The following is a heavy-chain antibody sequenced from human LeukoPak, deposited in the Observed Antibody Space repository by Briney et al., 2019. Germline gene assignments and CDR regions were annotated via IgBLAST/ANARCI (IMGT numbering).Heavy chain of an antibody. CDR2: IYYSGST. D-gene: IGHD3-10*01. CDR1: GGSISSYY. CDR3: ARHAELLWFGELFPVSSYFDY. Sequence: PSETLSLTCTVSGGSISSYYWSWLRQPPGKGLEWLGYIYYSGSTNYNPSLKSRVTISVDTSKNQFSLKLSSVTAADTAVYYCARHAELLWFGELFPVSSYFDYWGQGTLVTVSS. J-gene: IGHJ4*02. V-gene: IGHV4-59*08.